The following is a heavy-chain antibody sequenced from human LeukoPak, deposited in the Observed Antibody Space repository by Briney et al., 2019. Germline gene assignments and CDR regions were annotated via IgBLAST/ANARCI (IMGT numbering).Heavy chain of an antibody. Sequence: YPSETLSLTCTVSGGSISSGDHFWSWIRQHPGKGLEWIGYIYYSGTTYYNPSLKSRVTISVDTSKNQFSLKLSSVTAADTAVYYCARAESSSPGDLDYWGQGTLVTVSS. CDR3: ARAESSSPGDLDY. D-gene: IGHD6-13*01. V-gene: IGHV4-30-4*02. CDR2: IYYSGTT. CDR1: GGSISSGDHF. J-gene: IGHJ4*02.